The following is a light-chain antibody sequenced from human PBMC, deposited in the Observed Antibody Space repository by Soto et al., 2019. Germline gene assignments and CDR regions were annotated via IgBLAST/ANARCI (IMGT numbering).Light chain of an antibody. CDR1: QGVSAW. V-gene: IGKV1-12*01. J-gene: IGKJ5*01. CDR2: AAS. Sequence: DIQMTQSPSSVSASVGDRVTITCRASQGVSAWLAWYHQKAGKAPKLLIYAASSLQSGVPSRFSGSGSGTNFTLNISSLQPEDCATYYGQQANSFPITFGQGTRLEIK. CDR3: QQANSFPIT.